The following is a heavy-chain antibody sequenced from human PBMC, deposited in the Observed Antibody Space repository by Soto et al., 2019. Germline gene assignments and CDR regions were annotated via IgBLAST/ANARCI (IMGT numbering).Heavy chain of an antibody. Sequence: SETLSLTCTVSGGSISSYYWSWIRRPPGKGLEWIGYIYYSGSTKYNPSLKSRVSISVDTSKNQFSLKLSSVTAADTAVYFCARRYGYGTFDIWGQGTMVTVSS. CDR1: GGSISSYY. CDR3: ARRYGYGTFDI. V-gene: IGHV4-59*01. J-gene: IGHJ3*02. CDR2: IYYSGST. D-gene: IGHD5-18*01.